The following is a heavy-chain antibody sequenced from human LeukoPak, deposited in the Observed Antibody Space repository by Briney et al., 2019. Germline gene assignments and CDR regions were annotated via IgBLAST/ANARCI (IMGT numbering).Heavy chain of an antibody. CDR2: ISSNGGST. J-gene: IGHJ3*02. D-gene: IGHD3-22*01. V-gene: IGHV3-64D*06. CDR1: GFTFSSYA. Sequence: GGSLRLFCSASGFTFSSYAMHWVRQAPGKGLEYVSAISSNGGSTYYADSVKGRFTISRDNSKNTLYLQMSSLRAEDTAVYYCVKGSTYDSSGYYESDAFDIWGQGTMVTVSS. CDR3: VKGSTYDSSGYYESDAFDI.